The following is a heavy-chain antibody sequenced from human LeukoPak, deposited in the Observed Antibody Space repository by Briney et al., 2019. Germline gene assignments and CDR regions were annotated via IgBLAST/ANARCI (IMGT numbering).Heavy chain of an antibody. Sequence: ASVKVSCKASGYTFTSYGISWVRQAPGQGLEWMGWISAYNGNTNYAQKLQGRVTMTTDTSTSTAYMELRSLRSDDTAVYYCARDRRTARAAGSWFDPSRQGTLVTVSS. V-gene: IGHV1-18*01. CDR1: GYTFTSYG. CDR2: ISAYNGNT. D-gene: IGHD2-15*01. J-gene: IGHJ5*02. CDR3: ARDRRTARAAGSWFDP.